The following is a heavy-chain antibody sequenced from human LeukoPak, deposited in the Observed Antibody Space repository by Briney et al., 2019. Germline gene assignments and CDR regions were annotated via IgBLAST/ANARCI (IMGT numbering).Heavy chain of an antibody. Sequence: SETLSLTCAVYGGSFSGYYWSWIRQPPGKGLEWIGEINHSGSTNYNPSLKSRVTISVDTSKNQFSLKLSSVTAADTAVYYCARQVSVIGNRPPFDYWGQGTLVTVSS. CDR1: GGSFSGYY. CDR2: INHSGST. V-gene: IGHV4-34*01. CDR3: ARQVSVIGNRPPFDY. D-gene: IGHD3-22*01. J-gene: IGHJ4*02.